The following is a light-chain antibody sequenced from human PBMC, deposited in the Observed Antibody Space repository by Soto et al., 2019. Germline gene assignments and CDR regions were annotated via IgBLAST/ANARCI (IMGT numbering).Light chain of an antibody. CDR1: SSDVGGYEF. CDR3: SSYTSSTRVV. V-gene: IGLV2-14*01. J-gene: IGLJ2*01. CDR2: EVS. Sequence: QSALTQPASVSGSPGQSIIISCTGTSSDVGGYEFVSWYQQHPGKAPKLMIYEVSNRPSGVSNRFSGSKSGNTASLTISGLQAEDEADYYCSSYTSSTRVVFGGGTKVTVL.